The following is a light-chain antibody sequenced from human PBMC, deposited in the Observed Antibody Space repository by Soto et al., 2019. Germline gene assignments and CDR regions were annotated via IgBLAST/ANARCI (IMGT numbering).Light chain of an antibody. CDR2: EGS. V-gene: IGLV2-23*01. J-gene: IGLJ3*02. CDR3: CSYAGGYTWV. Sequence: QSVLTQPASVSGSPGQSITISCTGTISDVGSYNLVSWYQQHPGKAPKLMIYEGSKRPSGISNRFSGSKSGNTASLTISGLQAEDEADYYCCSYAGGYTWVFXGGTKATVL. CDR1: ISDVGSYNL.